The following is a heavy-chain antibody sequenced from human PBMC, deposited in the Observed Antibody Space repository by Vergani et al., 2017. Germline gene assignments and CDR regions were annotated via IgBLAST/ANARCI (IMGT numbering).Heavy chain of an antibody. D-gene: IGHD2-2*01. CDR3: AKDRSTPYYYYMDV. J-gene: IGHJ6*03. V-gene: IGHV3-30*18. CDR2: ISYDGSNK. CDR1: GFTFSSYG. Sequence: QVQLVESGGGVVQPGRSLRLSCAASGFTFSSYGMHWVRQAPGKGLEGVAVISYDGSNKYYADSVKGRFTISRDNSKNTLYLQMNSLRAEDTAVYYCAKDRSTPYYYYMDVWGKGTTVTVSS.